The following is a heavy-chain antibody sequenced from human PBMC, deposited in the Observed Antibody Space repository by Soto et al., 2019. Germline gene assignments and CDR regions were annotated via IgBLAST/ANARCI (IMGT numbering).Heavy chain of an antibody. J-gene: IGHJ3*01. CDR3: ARTYIAASSPTASDL. CDR1: GDTFMYYA. D-gene: IGHD6-13*01. Sequence: QVQLVQSGAEVRKPGSSVKVSCKASGDTFMYYAFTWVRQAPGQGLEWVGQAIPVFGTTNHAQKFQGRVTFTADESTSTAYMELSSLRFEDTAVYFCARTYIAASSPTASDLWGQGTMVTVSS. CDR2: AIPVFGTT. V-gene: IGHV1-69*01.